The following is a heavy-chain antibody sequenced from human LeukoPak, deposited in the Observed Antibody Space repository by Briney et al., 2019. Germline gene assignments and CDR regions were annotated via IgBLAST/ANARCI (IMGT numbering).Heavy chain of an antibody. CDR1: GASISSHY. Sequence: SETLSLTCSVSGASISSHYWSWILQPPGKGLEWIGYIYYSVRTNYNPSLKSRVTISVDTSKNQFSLKLSSVTAADTAVYYCARDPLGTQWLDYWGQGTLVTVSS. J-gene: IGHJ4*02. CDR2: IYYSVRT. V-gene: IGHV4-59*11. CDR3: ARDPLGTQWLDY. D-gene: IGHD6-19*01.